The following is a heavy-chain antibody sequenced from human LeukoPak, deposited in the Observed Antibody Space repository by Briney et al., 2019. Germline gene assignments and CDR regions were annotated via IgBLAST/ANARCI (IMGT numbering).Heavy chain of an antibody. Sequence: PSGTLSLTCAVSGGSISSSNWWSWVRQPPGKGLEWIGEIYHSGSTNYNPSLKSRVTISVGKSKNQFSLKLSSVTAADTAVYYCARGVAVAGPFDYWGQGTLVTVSS. CDR2: IYHSGST. J-gene: IGHJ4*02. V-gene: IGHV4-4*02. CDR1: GGSISSSNW. CDR3: ARGVAVAGPFDY. D-gene: IGHD6-19*01.